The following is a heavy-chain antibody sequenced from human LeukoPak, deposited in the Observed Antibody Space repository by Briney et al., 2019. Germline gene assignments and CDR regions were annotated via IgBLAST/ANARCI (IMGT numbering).Heavy chain of an antibody. CDR2: IIPILGIA. J-gene: IGHJ4*02. CDR3: ARHRYGDYVFGG. D-gene: IGHD4-17*01. V-gene: IGHV1-69*04. Sequence: GSSVKVSCKASGGTFSSYAISWVRQAPGQGLEWMGRIIPILGIANYAQKFQGRVTITADKSTSTAYMELSSLRSEDTAVYYCARHRYGDYVFGGWGQGTLVTVSS. CDR1: GGTFSSYA.